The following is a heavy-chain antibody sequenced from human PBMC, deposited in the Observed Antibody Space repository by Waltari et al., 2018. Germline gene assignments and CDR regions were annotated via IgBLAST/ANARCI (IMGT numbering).Heavy chain of an antibody. CDR3: AKDGGGTVPKNWFDP. D-gene: IGHD4-17*01. J-gene: IGHJ5*02. CDR2: ISYDGSNK. CDR1: GFTFSSYA. V-gene: IGHV3-30-3*01. Sequence: QVQLVESGGGVVQPGRSLRLSCAASGFTFSSYAMHWVRQAPGKGLEWVAVISYDGSNKYYADSGKGRFTISRDNSKNTLYLQMNSRRAEDTAVYYCAKDGGGTVPKNWFDPWGQGTLVTVSS.